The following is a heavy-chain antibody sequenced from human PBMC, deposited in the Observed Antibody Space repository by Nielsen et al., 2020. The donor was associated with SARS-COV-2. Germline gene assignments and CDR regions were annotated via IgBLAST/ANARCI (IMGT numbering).Heavy chain of an antibody. CDR3: ARVPPWYGDYTFYFDY. J-gene: IGHJ4*02. CDR1: GYSFTSYW. V-gene: IGHV5-51*01. Sequence: GESLKISCKGSGYSFTSYWIGWVRQMPGKGLEWMGIIYPGDSDTRYSPSFQGQVTISADKSISTAYLQWSSLKASDTAVYYCARVPPWYGDYTFYFDYWGQGTLVTVSS. D-gene: IGHD4-17*01. CDR2: IYPGDSDT.